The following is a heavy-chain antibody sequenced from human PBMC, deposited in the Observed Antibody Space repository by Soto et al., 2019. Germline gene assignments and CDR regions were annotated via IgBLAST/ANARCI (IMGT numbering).Heavy chain of an antibody. Sequence: SVKVSCKASGGTFSSYAISWVRQAPGQGLEWMGGIIPIFGTANYAQKLQGRVTMTTDTSTSTAYMELRSLRSDDTAVYYCAREAAEMYHPPAGYWGQGTLVTVSS. CDR3: AREAAEMYHPPAGY. J-gene: IGHJ4*02. CDR2: IIPIFGTA. V-gene: IGHV1-69*05. D-gene: IGHD2-2*01. CDR1: GGTFSSYA.